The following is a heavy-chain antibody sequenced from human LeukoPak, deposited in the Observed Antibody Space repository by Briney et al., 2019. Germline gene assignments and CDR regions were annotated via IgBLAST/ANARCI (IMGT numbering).Heavy chain of an antibody. J-gene: IGHJ6*02. D-gene: IGHD3-3*01. CDR3: AKEDSYDFWSGSDLMDV. V-gene: IGHV3-48*01. CDR2: VRTRGDPT. Sequence: GGPLRLSCAASGFRFDSYPMNWVRQPPGKGMEWLSNVRTRGDPTSYADSVRGRFTISRDNAKKSLFLQINSLRAEDTAVYYCAKEDSYDFWSGSDLMDVWGQGTTVTVSS. CDR1: GFRFDSYP.